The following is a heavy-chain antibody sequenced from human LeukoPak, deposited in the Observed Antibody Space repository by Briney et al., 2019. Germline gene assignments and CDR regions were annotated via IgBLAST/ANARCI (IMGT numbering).Heavy chain of an antibody. CDR2: IRSKPQSYAT. V-gene: IGHV3-73*01. J-gene: IGHJ4*02. CDR3: TRVGPSTVVDY. D-gene: IGHD1-26*01. CDR1: GFTFSDSA. Sequence: GGSLRLSCAASGFTFSDSAIHWVRQASGKGLEWVGRIRSKPQSYATAYDESLKGRFAISRDDSKNTAYLQMSSLKIEDTAVYYCTRVGPSTVVDYWGQGTQVTVSS.